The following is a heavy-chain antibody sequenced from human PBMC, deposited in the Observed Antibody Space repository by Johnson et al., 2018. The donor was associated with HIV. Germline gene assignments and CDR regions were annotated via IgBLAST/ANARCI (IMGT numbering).Heavy chain of an antibody. D-gene: IGHD3-16*01. CDR1: GFTFSSYD. CDR3: AKPPSMGADAFDI. Sequence: QVQLVESGGGVVQPGGSLRLSCAASGFTFSSYDMHWVRQAPGKGLEWVAVISYDGSNNYYADSVKGRFTISRDNSKNTLYLQVTSLRAEDTAVYYCAKPPSMGADAFDIWGQGTGVTVSS. V-gene: IGHV3-30*18. J-gene: IGHJ3*02. CDR2: ISYDGSNN.